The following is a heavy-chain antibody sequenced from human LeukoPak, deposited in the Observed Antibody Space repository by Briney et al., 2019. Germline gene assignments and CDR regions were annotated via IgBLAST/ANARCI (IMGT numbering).Heavy chain of an antibody. CDR3: ARDQKLIIQRGYCTNGVCYEVNY. D-gene: IGHD2-8*01. V-gene: IGHV7-4-1*02. J-gene: IGHJ4*02. Sequence: ASVKVSCKASGYTFTSYAMNWVRQAPGQGLEWTGWINTNTGNPTYAQGFTGRFVFSLDTSVSTAYLQISSLKAEDTAVYYCARDQKLIIQRGYCTNGVCYEVNYWGQGTLVTVSS. CDR1: GYTFTSYA. CDR2: INTNTGNP.